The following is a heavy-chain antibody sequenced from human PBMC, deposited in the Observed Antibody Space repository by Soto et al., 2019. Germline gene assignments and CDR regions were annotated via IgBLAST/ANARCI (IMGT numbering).Heavy chain of an antibody. D-gene: IGHD3-10*01. CDR3: ARSIGFGEAYNYGMDV. V-gene: IGHV1-2*02. CDR2: INPNSGGT. Sequence: ASVKVSCKASGYTFTGYHLHWVRQAPGLEPEWMGWINPNSGGTNFAQKFQGRVTMTRDTSIKTVYMELSRLRSDDTAVYYCARSIGFGEAYNYGMDVWGQGTTVTVSS. CDR1: GYTFTGYH. J-gene: IGHJ6*02.